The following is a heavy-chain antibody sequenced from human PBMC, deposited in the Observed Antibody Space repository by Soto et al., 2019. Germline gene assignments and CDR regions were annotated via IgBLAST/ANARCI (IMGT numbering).Heavy chain of an antibody. CDR3: AKDLLSPPHY. Sequence: GRSPSLSLASAGFTFSSYFMHLVRQAPGKGLEWVAVISYDGSNKYYADSVKGRFTISRDNSKNTLYLQMNSLRAEDTAVYYCAKDLLSPPHYWGQGTLVTVSS. V-gene: IGHV3-30*18. CDR2: ISYDGSNK. CDR1: GFTFSSYF. J-gene: IGHJ4*02. D-gene: IGHD2-15*01.